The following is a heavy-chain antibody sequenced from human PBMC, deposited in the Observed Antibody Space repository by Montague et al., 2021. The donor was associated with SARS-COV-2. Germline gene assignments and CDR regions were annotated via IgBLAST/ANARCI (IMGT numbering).Heavy chain of an antibody. D-gene: IGHD2-2*02. CDR3: ARVPLYFDGFDF. Sequence: SETLSLTRAVYGGSLTSNYWTWVRPAPGKGLEWIGECNQSGRTTXYNPSLLGRVTISVDMSRNQVFLTLNSVTVADTAVYYCARVPLYFDGFDFWGQGDLVTV. J-gene: IGHJ4*02. CDR2: CNQSGRTT. V-gene: IGHV4-34*01. CDR1: GGSLTSNY.